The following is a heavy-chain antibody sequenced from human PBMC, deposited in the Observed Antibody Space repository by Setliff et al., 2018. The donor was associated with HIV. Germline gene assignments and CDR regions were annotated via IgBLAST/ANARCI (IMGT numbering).Heavy chain of an antibody. CDR2: IYNSAST. V-gene: IGHV4-59*12. Sequence: SETLSLTCTVSGDSISTDYWTWIRQPPGKGLEWIGYIYNSASTKYHASLKSRVTISIDTSKNQISLKLSSVTAADTAVYYCARDSYDSSGYYYLRLGGEYYYGMDVWGQGTTVTVSS. J-gene: IGHJ6*02. CDR1: GDSISTDY. D-gene: IGHD3-22*01. CDR3: ARDSYDSSGYYYLRLGGEYYYGMDV.